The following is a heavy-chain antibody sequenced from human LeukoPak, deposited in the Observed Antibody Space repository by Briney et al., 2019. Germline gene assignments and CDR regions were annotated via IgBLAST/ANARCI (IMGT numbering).Heavy chain of an antibody. D-gene: IGHD4-23*01. CDR1: GGSISSSSYY. CDR3: ARGKVGYGGSPYFDY. V-gene: IGHV4-39*07. Sequence: SETLSLTCTVSGGSISSSSYYWGWIRQPPGKGLEWIGSIYYSGSTYYNPSLKSRVTISVDTSKNQFSLKLSSATAADTAVYYCARGKVGYGGSPYFDYWGQGTLVTVSS. CDR2: IYYSGST. J-gene: IGHJ4*02.